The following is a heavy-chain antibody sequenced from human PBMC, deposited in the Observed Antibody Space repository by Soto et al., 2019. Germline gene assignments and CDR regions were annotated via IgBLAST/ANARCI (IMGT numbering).Heavy chain of an antibody. CDR2: IYYSGST. J-gene: IGHJ4*02. D-gene: IGHD3-22*01. Sequence: TLSLTCTVSGGSISSGGYYWSWIRQHPGKGLEWIGYIYYSGSTYYNPSLKSRVTISVDTSKNQFSLKLSSVTAADTAVYYCASSPDSSGYYPIFDYWGQGTLVTVSS. CDR1: GGSISSGGYY. V-gene: IGHV4-31*03. CDR3: ASSPDSSGYYPIFDY.